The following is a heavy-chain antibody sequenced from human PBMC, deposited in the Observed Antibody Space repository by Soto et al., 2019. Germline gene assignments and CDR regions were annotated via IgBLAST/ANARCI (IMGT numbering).Heavy chain of an antibody. CDR1: GFAFGGHG. CDR3: ARDLDGSNHYSWFDP. Sequence: QVQLVESGGGVVQPGRSLTLSCAACGFAFGGHGMHWVRQAPGKGLEWVAIIWYDGSNKYYAESVKGRFTISRDNSKNTLYLQMNSLRAEDTAVYYCARDLDGSNHYSWFDPWGQGTLVTVSS. D-gene: IGHD3-22*01. V-gene: IGHV3-33*01. J-gene: IGHJ5*02. CDR2: IWYDGSNK.